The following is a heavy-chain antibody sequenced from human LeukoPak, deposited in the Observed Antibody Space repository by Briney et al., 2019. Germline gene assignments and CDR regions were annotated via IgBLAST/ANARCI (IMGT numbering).Heavy chain of an antibody. CDR2: IYYSGST. CDR1: GGSINSGDYY. J-gene: IGHJ4*02. Sequence: PSQTLSLTCSVSGGSINSGDYYWSWIRQSPGKGLEWIGYIYYSGSTYYNPSLNNRVTISADTSKNQFSLKVNSVTAADTAVYSGARGGPGRSGWSAGGYFAYGGQGTLVTVPS. D-gene: IGHD6-13*01. CDR3: ARGGPGRSGWSAGGYFAY. V-gene: IGHV4-30-4*01.